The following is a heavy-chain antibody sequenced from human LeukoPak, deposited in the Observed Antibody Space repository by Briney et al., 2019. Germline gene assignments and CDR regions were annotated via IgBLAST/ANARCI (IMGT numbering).Heavy chain of an antibody. CDR2: INPNRGGT. D-gene: IGHD6-19*01. CDR1: GYTFTGYY. V-gene: IGHV1-2*02. J-gene: IGHJ4*02. Sequence: ASVKVSCKASGYTFTGYYMHWVRQAPGQGLEWMGWINPNRGGTNYAQKFQGRVTMTRDTSISTAYMELSRLRSDDTAVYYCARDVRAVAGHFDYRGQGTLVTVSS. CDR3: ARDVRAVAGHFDY.